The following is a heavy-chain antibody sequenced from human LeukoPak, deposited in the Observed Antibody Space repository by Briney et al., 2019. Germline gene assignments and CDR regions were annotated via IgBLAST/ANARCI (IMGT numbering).Heavy chain of an antibody. V-gene: IGHV4-30-2*01. J-gene: IGHJ4*02. CDR3: ARAPLRGYCISTSCSYYFDY. CDR2: IYHGGST. D-gene: IGHD2-2*01. CDR1: GGSISSGGYS. Sequence: SETLSLTCTVSGGSISSGGYSWNWIRQPPGKGLEWIGYIYHGGSTYYSPSLKSRVTLSVDRSKDQFSLKLSSITAADTAVYYCARAPLRGYCISTSCSYYFDYWGQGTLVTVSS.